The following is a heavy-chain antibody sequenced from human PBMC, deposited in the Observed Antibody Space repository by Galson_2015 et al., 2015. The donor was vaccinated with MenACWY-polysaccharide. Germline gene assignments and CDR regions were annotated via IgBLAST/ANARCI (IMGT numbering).Heavy chain of an antibody. CDR2: INPNSGGT. V-gene: IGHV1-2*06. D-gene: IGHD1-7*01. CDR1: GYTFTGYY. J-gene: IGHJ4*02. CDR3: ARGRWRSELEYYFDY. Sequence: SVKVSCKASGYTFTGYYMHWVRQAPGQGLEWMGRINPNSGGTNYAQKFQGRVTMTRDTSISTAYMELSRLRSDDTAVYYCARGRWRSELEYYFDYWGQGTLVTVSS.